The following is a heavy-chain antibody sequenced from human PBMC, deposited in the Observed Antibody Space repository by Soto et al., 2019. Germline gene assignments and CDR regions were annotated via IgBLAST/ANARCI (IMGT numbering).Heavy chain of an antibody. V-gene: IGHV4-34*01. CDR1: GGSFSGYY. Sequence: QVQLQQWGAGLLKPSGTLSLTCAVYGGSFSGYYWSWIRQPPGKGLEWIGEINHSGVTNYKPSLRRRVTISVDTSTNQFSLQLKSVTAADTALYYCARFSGSYYYAMDVWGQGSTVTVSS. J-gene: IGHJ6*02. CDR3: ARFSGSYYYAMDV. CDR2: INHSGVT. D-gene: IGHD6-19*01.